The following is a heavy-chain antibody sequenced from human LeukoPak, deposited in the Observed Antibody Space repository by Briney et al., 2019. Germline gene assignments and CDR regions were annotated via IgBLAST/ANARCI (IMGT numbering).Heavy chain of an antibody. CDR2: IHHSGST. J-gene: IGHJ4*02. CDR3: ASPPTL. V-gene: IGHV4-34*01. CDR1: GGSFSGYY. Sequence: SETLSLTCAVYGGSFSGYYWSWIRQPPGKGLEWIGEIHHSGSTNYNPSLKSRVAISVDTSKNQFSLKLSSMPAADTAVYYCASPPTLWGQGTLVTVSS.